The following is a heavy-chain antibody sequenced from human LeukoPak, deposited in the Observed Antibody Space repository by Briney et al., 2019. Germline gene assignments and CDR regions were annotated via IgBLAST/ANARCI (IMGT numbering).Heavy chain of an antibody. J-gene: IGHJ4*02. CDR1: RFTFSNYA. CDR2: ISNDGSSN. D-gene: IGHD6-13*01. V-gene: IGHV3-30-3*01. CDR3: GRVAPGGRHIDY. Sequence: GGSLRLSCAASRFTFSNYAMHWDRQAPGKGLEWVAVISNDGSSNYYADSVKGRFTISRDNSKSTLYLQMNSLRAEDTAVYYCGRVAPGGRHIDYWGQGTLVTVS.